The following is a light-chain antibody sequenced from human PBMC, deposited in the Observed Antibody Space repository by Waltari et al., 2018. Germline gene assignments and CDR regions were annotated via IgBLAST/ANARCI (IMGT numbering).Light chain of an antibody. CDR1: SSNIGRDI. CDR3: QVWDSDSDHRNII. J-gene: IGLJ2*01. Sequence: QSVLTQSPSASGTSGQRVTISCSGSSSNIGRDIVNWYRHLPGTAPKLLIYNNNQRPSGVPDRFSGSKSGTSASLAISRAEVGDEADYYCQVWDSDSDHRNIIFGGGTKLTVL. V-gene: IGLV1-44*01. CDR2: NNN.